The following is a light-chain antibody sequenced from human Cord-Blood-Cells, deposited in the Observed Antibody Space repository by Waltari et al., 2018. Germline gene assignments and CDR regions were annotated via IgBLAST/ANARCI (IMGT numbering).Light chain of an antibody. J-gene: IGLJ3*02. CDR2: EAN. V-gene: IGLV6-57*01. CDR3: QSYDISNWV. CDR1: SGSIPRTY. Sequence: NFMLTQPQSVSESPGTTVTISCPRSSGSIPRTYVHCHQRPGTSHTAASYEANQRPSVVPDRFSGSIDSSSNSASLTSSGLKTEDEADYYCQSYDISNWVFGGGTKLTGL.